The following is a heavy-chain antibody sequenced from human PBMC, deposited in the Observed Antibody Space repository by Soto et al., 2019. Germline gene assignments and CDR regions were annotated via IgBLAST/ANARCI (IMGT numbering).Heavy chain of an antibody. CDR2: IYPGDSDT. Sequence: GESLKISCKASDTTHWIGWVRQKPREGLEWMGIIYPGDSDTKYSPSFQGQVTISVDKSISTAYLHWSSLKASDTATYYCARLVNYYFGMDVWGLGTTVTVSS. V-gene: IGHV5-51*01. J-gene: IGHJ6*02. CDR1: DTTHW. CDR3: ARLVNYYFGMDV.